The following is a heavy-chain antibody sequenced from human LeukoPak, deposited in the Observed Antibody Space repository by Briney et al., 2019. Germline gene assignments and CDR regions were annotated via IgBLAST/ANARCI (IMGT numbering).Heavy chain of an antibody. V-gene: IGHV3-15*01. CDR1: GITFSNAW. CDR3: TTSGYSSGWPPASYFDL. J-gene: IGHJ2*01. D-gene: IGHD6-19*01. CDR2: IKSKTDGATI. Sequence: GGSLRLSCVASGITFSNAWMSWVRQAPGKGPEWVGRIKSKTDGATIDYAAPVKGRFTISRDDSKNTLYPQMNSLRTEDTAVYYCTTSGYSSGWPPASYFDLWGRGTLVTVSS.